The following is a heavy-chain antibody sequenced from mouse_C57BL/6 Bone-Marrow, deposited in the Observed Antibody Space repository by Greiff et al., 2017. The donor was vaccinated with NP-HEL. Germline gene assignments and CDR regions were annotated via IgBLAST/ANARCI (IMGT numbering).Heavy chain of an antibody. Sequence: QVQLKQPGAELVKPGASVKMSCKASGYTFTSYWITWVKQRPGQGLEWIGDFYPGSGSTNYNERFKSKATLTVDTSSSTAYMQLSSLTSEDSAVYYCATDSSGYNFDYWGQGTTLTVSS. D-gene: IGHD3-2*02. V-gene: IGHV1-55*01. CDR1: GYTFTSYW. CDR2: FYPGSGST. CDR3: ATDSSGYNFDY. J-gene: IGHJ2*01.